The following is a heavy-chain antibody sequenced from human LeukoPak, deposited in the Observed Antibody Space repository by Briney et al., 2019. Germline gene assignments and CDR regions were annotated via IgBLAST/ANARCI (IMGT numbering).Heavy chain of an antibody. J-gene: IGHJ3*02. CDR3: ARFRYCSGGSCYSGDAFDI. CDR1: GGSISSYY. Sequence: SETLSLTCTVSGGSISSYYWSWIRQPPGKGLQSIGRIYTSGSTNHNPSLKSRVTMSVDTSKNQFSLKLSSVTAADTAVYYCARFRYCSGGSCYSGDAFDIWGQGTMVTVSS. V-gene: IGHV4-4*07. CDR2: IYTSGST. D-gene: IGHD2-15*01.